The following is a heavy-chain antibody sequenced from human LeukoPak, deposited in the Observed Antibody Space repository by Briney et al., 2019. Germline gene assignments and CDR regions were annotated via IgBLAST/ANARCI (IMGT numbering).Heavy chain of an antibody. J-gene: IGHJ6*03. D-gene: IGHD3-16*01. CDR3: AGGSYNYYYMDV. CDR1: AASITSGGYY. CDR2: IYHTGNT. Sequence: SQTLSLTCTVSAASITSGGYYWTCIRQPPWKGLGWIGYIYHTGNTYYNPSLKSRVTISVDRSKNQFSLKLSSVTAADTAVYYCAGGSYNYYYMDVWGKGTTVTVSS. V-gene: IGHV4-30-2*01.